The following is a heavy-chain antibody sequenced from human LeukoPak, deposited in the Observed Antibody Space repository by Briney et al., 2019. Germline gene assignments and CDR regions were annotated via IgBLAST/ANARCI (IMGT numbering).Heavy chain of an antibody. Sequence: ASVKVSCKASGYTFTSYGISWVRQAPGQGLEWMGWISAYNGNTNYAQKLQGRVTMTTDTSTSTAYMELRSLRSDDTAVYYCAREHSRYYDFWSGPDYWGQGTLVTVSS. CDR2: ISAYNGNT. CDR1: GYTFTSYG. J-gene: IGHJ4*02. V-gene: IGHV1-18*01. D-gene: IGHD3-3*01. CDR3: AREHSRYYDFWSGPDY.